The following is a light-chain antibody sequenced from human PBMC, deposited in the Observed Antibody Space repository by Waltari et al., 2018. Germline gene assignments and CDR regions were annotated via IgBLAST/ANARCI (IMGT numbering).Light chain of an antibody. Sequence: NLAQNFVCWYHHVPGAAPKLLISDNDKRPSGIPDRFSASKSGTSASLDITGLQTGDEGDYYCATWDSSLNSAVFGGGTRLTVL. CDR1: NLAQNF. CDR3: ATWDSSLNSAV. V-gene: IGLV1-51*01. J-gene: IGLJ2*01. CDR2: DND.